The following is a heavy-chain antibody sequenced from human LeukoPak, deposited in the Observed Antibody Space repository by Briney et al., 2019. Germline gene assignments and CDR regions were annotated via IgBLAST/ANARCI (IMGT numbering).Heavy chain of an antibody. J-gene: IGHJ5*02. D-gene: IGHD6-19*01. CDR3: ASHASGWFA. CDR2: IKPDGSEK. Sequence: GGSLRLSCAASGFTFSDHWMSWVRQAPGKGLEWVANIKPDGSEKFYVDSVKGRFTISRDNAKDSVSLQLNSLRVEDTAVYYCASHASGWFAWGQGTLVTVSS. CDR1: GFTFSDHW. V-gene: IGHV3-7*01.